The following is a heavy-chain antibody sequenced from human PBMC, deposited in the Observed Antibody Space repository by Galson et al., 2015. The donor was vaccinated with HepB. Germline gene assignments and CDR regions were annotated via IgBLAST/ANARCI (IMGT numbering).Heavy chain of an antibody. J-gene: IGHJ4*02. CDR2: ISSSSSYI. Sequence: SLRLSCAASGFTFSSYSMNWVRQAPGKGLGWVSSISSSSSYIYYADSVKGRFTISRDNAKNSLYLQMNSLRAEDTAVYYCARAQYSSSWYNDYWGQGTLVTVSS. V-gene: IGHV3-21*01. D-gene: IGHD6-13*01. CDR3: ARAQYSSSWYNDY. CDR1: GFTFSSYS.